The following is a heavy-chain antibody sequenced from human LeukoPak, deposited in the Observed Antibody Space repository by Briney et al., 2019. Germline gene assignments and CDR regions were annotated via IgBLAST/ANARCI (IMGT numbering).Heavy chain of an antibody. CDR3: ASITPTYYYDSSGYRGGDFDI. D-gene: IGHD3-22*01. Sequence: SGTLSLTCAVSGGSISSSNWWSWVRQPPGKGLEWIGEIYHSGSTNYNPSLKSRVTISVDKSKNQFSLKLSSVTAADTAVYYCASITPTYYYDSSGYRGGDFDIWGQGTMVTVSS. J-gene: IGHJ3*02. CDR1: GGSISSSNW. V-gene: IGHV4-4*02. CDR2: IYHSGST.